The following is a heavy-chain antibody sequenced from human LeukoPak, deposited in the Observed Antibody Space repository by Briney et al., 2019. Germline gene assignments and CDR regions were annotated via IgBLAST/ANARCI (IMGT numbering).Heavy chain of an antibody. CDR3: ARAYSSSWYWNWFDP. J-gene: IGHJ5*02. Sequence: SETLSLTCTVSGYSISSGYFWGWIRQPPGKGLEWIGSIYHSGSTSYNPSPKSRLTISVDTSKNQFSLKVNSVTAADTAFYYCARAYSSSWYWNWFDPWGQGTLVTVSS. V-gene: IGHV4-38-2*02. CDR2: IYHSGST. D-gene: IGHD6-13*01. CDR1: GYSISSGYF.